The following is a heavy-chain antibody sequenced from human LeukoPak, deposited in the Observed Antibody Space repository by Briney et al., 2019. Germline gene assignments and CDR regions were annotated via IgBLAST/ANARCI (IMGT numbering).Heavy chain of an antibody. CDR3: ARDHVAGTPFDY. CDR1: GFTVSSNY. V-gene: IGHV3-53*01. J-gene: IGHJ4*02. Sequence: GGSLRLSCAASGFTVSSNYMSWVRQALGKGLEWVSVIYSGGSTYYADSVKGRFTISRDNSKNTLYLQMNSLRAEDTAVYYCARDHVAGTPFDYWGQGTLVTVSS. D-gene: IGHD6-19*01. CDR2: IYSGGST.